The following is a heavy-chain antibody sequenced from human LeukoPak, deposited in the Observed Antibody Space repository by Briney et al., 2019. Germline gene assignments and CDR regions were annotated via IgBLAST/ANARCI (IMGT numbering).Heavy chain of an antibody. V-gene: IGHV4-31*03. J-gene: IGHJ5*02. CDR3: AKSRHNWFNP. CDR2: IYYSGST. CDR1: GGSISSGGYY. Sequence: SETLSLTCTVSGGSISSGGYYWSWIRQHPGKGLEWIGYIYYSGSTYYNPSLRSRVTISVDTSKNQFSLKLTSVTAADTAVYYCAKSRHNWFNPGGQGTLVTVSS.